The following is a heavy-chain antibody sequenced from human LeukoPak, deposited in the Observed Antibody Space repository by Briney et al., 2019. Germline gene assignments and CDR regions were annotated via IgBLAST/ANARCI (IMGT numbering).Heavy chain of an antibody. V-gene: IGHV4-39*07. CDR2: IYYSGST. J-gene: IGHJ6*03. CDR1: GASISSSTDY. CDR3: AREPNSGFDYYYYMDV. D-gene: IGHD3-10*01. Sequence: SETLSLTCTVSGASISSSTDYWGWIRQPPGKGLEWIANIYYSGSTYYNPSLKSRVTISVDTSKNQFSLKLSSVTAADTAVYYCAREPNSGFDYYYYMDVWGKGTTVTISS.